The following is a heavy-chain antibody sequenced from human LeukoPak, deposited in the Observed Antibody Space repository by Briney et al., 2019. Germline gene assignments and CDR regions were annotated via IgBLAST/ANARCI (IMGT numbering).Heavy chain of an antibody. Sequence: PGGSLRLSCAASGFTFSDHYMDWVRQAPGKGLEWVSSISSSSSYIYYADSVKGRFTISRDNAKNSLYLQMNSLRAEDTAVYYCARGGSTNPYYGMDVWGQGTTVTVSS. CDR3: ARGGSTNPYYGMDV. D-gene: IGHD2-2*01. J-gene: IGHJ6*02. V-gene: IGHV3-21*01. CDR1: GFTFSDHY. CDR2: ISSSSSYI.